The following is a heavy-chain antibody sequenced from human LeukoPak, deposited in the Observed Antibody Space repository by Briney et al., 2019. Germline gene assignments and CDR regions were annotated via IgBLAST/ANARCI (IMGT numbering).Heavy chain of an antibody. J-gene: IGHJ4*02. Sequence: GGSLRLSCAASGFTFSSYSMNWVRQAPGKGLEWVSSISSSSSYIYYADSVKGRFTISRDNAKNSLYPQMNSLRAEDTAVYYCARGYRRDDILTGYYGDYFDYWGQGTLVTVSS. CDR3: ARGYRRDDILTGYYGDYFDY. D-gene: IGHD3-9*01. CDR1: GFTFSSYS. CDR2: ISSSSSYI. V-gene: IGHV3-21*01.